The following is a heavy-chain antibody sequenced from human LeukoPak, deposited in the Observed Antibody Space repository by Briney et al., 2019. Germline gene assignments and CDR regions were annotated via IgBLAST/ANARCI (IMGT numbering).Heavy chain of an antibody. CDR3: AKDFYFGSGNYYNQVEYAFNI. Sequence: GGSLRLSCEASGFTFNNYWMSWVRQAPGKGLEWVANIRYDGSEKYYVDSVKGRFTISRDNAKNSLYLQMNSLRAEDTALYYCAKDFYFGSGNYYNQVEYAFNIWGQGTMVTVSS. V-gene: IGHV3-7*03. J-gene: IGHJ3*02. D-gene: IGHD3-10*01. CDR1: GFTFNNYW. CDR2: IRYDGSEK.